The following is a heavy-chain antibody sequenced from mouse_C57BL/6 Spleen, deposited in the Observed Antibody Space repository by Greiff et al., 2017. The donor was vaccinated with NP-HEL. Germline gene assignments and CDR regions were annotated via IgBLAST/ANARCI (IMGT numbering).Heavy chain of an antibody. D-gene: IGHD2-2*01. CDR2: ISSGGSYT. CDR3: ARQGSTMVTTRYFDY. J-gene: IGHJ2*01. CDR1: GFTFSSYG. V-gene: IGHV5-6*01. Sequence: EVQVVESGGDLVKPGGSLKLSCAASGFTFSSYGMSWVRQTPDKRLEWVATISSGGSYTYYPDSVKGRFTISRDNAKNTLYLQMSSLKSEDTAMYYCARQGSTMVTTRYFDYWGQGTTLTVSS.